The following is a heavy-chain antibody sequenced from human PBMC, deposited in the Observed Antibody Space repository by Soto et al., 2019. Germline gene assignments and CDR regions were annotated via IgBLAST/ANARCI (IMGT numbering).Heavy chain of an antibody. D-gene: IGHD6-19*01. J-gene: IGHJ4*02. V-gene: IGHV5-51*01. CDR1: GYSFTSYW. Sequence: GESLKISCKGSGYSFTSYWIGWVRQMPGKGLEWMGIIYPGDSDTRYSPSFQGQVTISADKSISTAYLQWSSLKASETAMYYCARLTTIPDPESDSSGWHRLDYWGQGTLVTVSS. CDR3: ARLTTIPDPESDSSGWHRLDY. CDR2: IYPGDSDT.